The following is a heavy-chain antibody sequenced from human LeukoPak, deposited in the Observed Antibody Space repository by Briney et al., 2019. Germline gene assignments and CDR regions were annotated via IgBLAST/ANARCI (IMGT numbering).Heavy chain of an antibody. D-gene: IGHD5-24*01. CDR3: ARDVATISNWSDP. J-gene: IGHJ5*02. CDR2: INQDGSEK. V-gene: IGHV3-7*01. CDR1: GFTFSSYW. Sequence: PGGSLRLSCAASGFTFSSYWMSWVRQAPGKGLEWVANINQDGSEKYYVDSVKGRFTISRDNAKNSLYLQMNSLRAEDTAVYYCARDVATISNWSDPWGQGTLVTVSS.